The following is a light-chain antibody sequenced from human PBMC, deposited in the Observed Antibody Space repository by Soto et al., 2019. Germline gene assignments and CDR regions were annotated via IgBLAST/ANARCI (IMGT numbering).Light chain of an antibody. J-gene: IGLJ1*01. V-gene: IGLV2-23*01. Sequence: QSALTQPASVSGSPGHSITISCTGTSSDVGSYNLVSWYQQHPGKAPKLMIYEGSKRPSGVSNRFSGSKSGNTASLTISGLQAEDEADYYCCSYAGVGVFGTGTKVTVL. CDR2: EGS. CDR1: SSDVGSYNL. CDR3: CSYAGVGV.